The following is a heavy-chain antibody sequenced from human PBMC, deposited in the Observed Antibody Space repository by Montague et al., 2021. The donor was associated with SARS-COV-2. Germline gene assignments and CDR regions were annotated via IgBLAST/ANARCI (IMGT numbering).Heavy chain of an antibody. D-gene: IGHD6-13*01. V-gene: IGHV4-39*01. CDR2: IYNSGGT. J-gene: IGHJ4*02. CDR1: GGSISSGDYY. CDR3: ATVARVTAAGTGNYFDY. Sequence: SETLSLTCSVSGGSISSGDYYWGWIRQPPGKGLDWIGRIYNSGGTYYNPSLKSRVTIFVDTSKNQFSLKLSSVTVADTAVYYCATVARVTAAGTGNYFDYWGQGTLVTVSS.